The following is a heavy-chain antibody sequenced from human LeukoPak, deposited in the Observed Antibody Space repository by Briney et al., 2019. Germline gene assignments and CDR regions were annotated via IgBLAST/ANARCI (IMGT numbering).Heavy chain of an antibody. Sequence: GGSLRLSCAASGFTFSSYAMSWVRQAPGKGLEWVSAISGSGGSTYYADSVRGRFTISRDNSKNTLYLQMNSLRAEDTAVYYCAKDPHLRYFDWLLTPFDYWGQGTLVTVSS. CDR3: AKDPHLRYFDWLLTPFDY. CDR1: GFTFSSYA. V-gene: IGHV3-23*01. J-gene: IGHJ4*02. CDR2: ISGSGGST. D-gene: IGHD3-9*01.